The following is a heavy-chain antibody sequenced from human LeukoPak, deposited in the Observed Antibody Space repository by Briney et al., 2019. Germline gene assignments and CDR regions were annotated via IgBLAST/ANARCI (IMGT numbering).Heavy chain of an antibody. CDR1: GYTFTSYY. Sequence: ASVKVSCKASGYTFTSYYMHWVRQAPGQGLEWMGRIKPSGGSTGYAQKFQGRVTMTSDTSISTAYMELSRLRSDDTAIYYCARAGNPLYYYYIDVWGKGSTVTVSS. V-gene: IGHV1-46*01. CDR3: ARAGNPLYYYYIDV. J-gene: IGHJ6*03. CDR2: IKPSGGST.